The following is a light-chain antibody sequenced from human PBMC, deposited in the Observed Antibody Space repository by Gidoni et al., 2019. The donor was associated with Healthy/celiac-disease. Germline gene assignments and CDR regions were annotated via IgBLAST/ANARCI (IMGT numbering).Light chain of an antibody. J-gene: IGKJ5*01. CDR2: DAS. CDR3: QQRSNWPPIP. V-gene: IGKV3-11*01. CDR1: QSVSSY. Sequence: EIVLTQSPATLSLSPGERATLSCRARQSVSSYLAWYQQQPCQAPRLLIYDASNRATGIPARFSVSGSGTDFTLTISILGPEDFAVYYCQQRSNWPPIPFGQGTRLEIK.